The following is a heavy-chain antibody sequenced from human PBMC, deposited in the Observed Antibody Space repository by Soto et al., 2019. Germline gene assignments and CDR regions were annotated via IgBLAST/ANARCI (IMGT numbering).Heavy chain of an antibody. CDR3: ARLYYDSTLDY. CDR2: IYYSGST. J-gene: IGHJ4*02. Sequence: SETLSLTCSVSGASISSNHWCWIRQPPGKGLEWIGYIYYSGSTNYNPSLKSRVTISVDTSKNQFSLKLSSVTAADTAVYYCARLYYDSTLDYWGQGTLVTVS. CDR1: GASISSNH. V-gene: IGHV4-59*01. D-gene: IGHD3-22*01.